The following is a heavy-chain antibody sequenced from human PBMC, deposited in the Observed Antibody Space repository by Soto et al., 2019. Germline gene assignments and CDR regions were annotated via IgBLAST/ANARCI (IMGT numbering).Heavy chain of an antibody. CDR1: GYTFTSYG. Sequence: ASVKVSCKASGYTFTSYGISWVRQAPGQGLEWMGWISAYNGNTNYAQKLQGRVTMTTDTSTGTAYMELRSLRSDDTAVYYCARDLAGYSSGWYRAEYFQHWGQGTLVTVSS. CDR3: ARDLAGYSSGWYRAEYFQH. D-gene: IGHD6-19*01. J-gene: IGHJ1*01. CDR2: ISAYNGNT. V-gene: IGHV1-18*01.